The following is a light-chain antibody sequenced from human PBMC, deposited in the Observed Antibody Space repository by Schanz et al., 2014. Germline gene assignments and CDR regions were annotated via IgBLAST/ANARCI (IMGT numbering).Light chain of an antibody. CDR1: SSDVGGYNY. Sequence: QSVLTQPASVSGSPGQSITISCTGTSSDVGGYNYVSWYQQYPGKAPKLMIYDVTNRPSGVSNRFSGSKSGNTASLTISGLQAEDEADYYCSSYAGANTVVFGGGIKLTVL. CDR3: SSYAGANTVV. V-gene: IGLV2-14*01. CDR2: DVT. J-gene: IGLJ2*01.